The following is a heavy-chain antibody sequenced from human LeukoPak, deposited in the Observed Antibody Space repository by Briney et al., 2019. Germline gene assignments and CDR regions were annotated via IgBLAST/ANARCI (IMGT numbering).Heavy chain of an antibody. CDR2: IRYDGSNK. D-gene: IGHD3-10*01. Sequence: GESLKISCAASGFTFSSYGMHWVRQAPGKGLEWVAFIRYDGSNKYYADSVKGRFTISRDNSKNTLYLQMNSLRAEDTAVYYCAKSRSGDLDAFDIWGQGTMVTVSS. CDR1: GFTFSSYG. CDR3: AKSRSGDLDAFDI. V-gene: IGHV3-30*02. J-gene: IGHJ3*02.